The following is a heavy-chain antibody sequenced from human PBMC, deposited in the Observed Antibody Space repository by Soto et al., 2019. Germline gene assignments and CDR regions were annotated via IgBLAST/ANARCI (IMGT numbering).Heavy chain of an antibody. CDR3: XXXXXXXXXXXXXXXXXXYGLDV. Sequence: QITLKESGPPLVKPTQTLTLTCTFSGFALTYIGEGVGWIRQPPGKALEWLALVYWDDDKRYNPSLRSRLTIXKXTSXXXVVXXMTXXXPXXXXXXXXXXXXXXXXXXXXXXXXXXYGLDVWGQGTTVTVSS. J-gene: IGHJ6*02. CDR2: VYWDDDK. V-gene: IGHV2-5*02. CDR1: GFALTYIGEG.